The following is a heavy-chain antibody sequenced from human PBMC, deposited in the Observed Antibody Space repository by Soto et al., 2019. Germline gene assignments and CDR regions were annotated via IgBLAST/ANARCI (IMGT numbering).Heavy chain of an antibody. J-gene: IGHJ6*02. CDR1: GFPFTTYS. D-gene: IGHD4-17*01. CDR2: IHSGGIEI. CDR3: ARDGNTETTNYHYAMDV. Sequence: EVQLVESGGGLVQPGGSLKLSCAASGFPFTTYSLNWVRQAPGKGREWVSYIHSGGIEIYYEASVKGRFTITRDNARNSLFLQMNSLRAEDTAVYYCARDGNTETTNYHYAMDVWGQWTTVTVSS. V-gene: IGHV3-48*03.